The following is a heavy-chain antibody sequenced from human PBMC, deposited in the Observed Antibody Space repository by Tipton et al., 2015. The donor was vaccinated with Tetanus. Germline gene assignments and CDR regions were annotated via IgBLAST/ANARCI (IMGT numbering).Heavy chain of an antibody. D-gene: IGHD2-2*01. V-gene: IGHV1-69*04. Sequence: QSGPEVKKPGSSVKVSCKASGGTFSSYAISWVRQAPGQGLEWMGRIIPILGIANYAQKFQGRVTMTTDTSTSTAYMELRSLRSDDTAVYYCARLVVVPAAMLGSGTYDYWGQGTLVTVSS. CDR2: IIPILGIA. CDR3: ARLVVVPAAMLGSGTYDY. J-gene: IGHJ4*02. CDR1: GGTFSSYA.